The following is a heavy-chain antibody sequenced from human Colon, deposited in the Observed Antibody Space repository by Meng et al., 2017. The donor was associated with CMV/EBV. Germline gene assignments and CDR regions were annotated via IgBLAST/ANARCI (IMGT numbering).Heavy chain of an antibody. CDR3: AREMTTVMQGYFDP. CDR1: GYTFNSYD. J-gene: IGHJ5*02. CDR2: MSPNSGNT. Sequence: SGYTFNSYDINWVRQATGRGLEWLGWMSPNSGNTDYAQKFQGRVTMTRNTSISTAYMELSSLRSEDTAVYYCAREMTTVMQGYFDPWGQGTLVTVSS. D-gene: IGHD4-11*01. V-gene: IGHV1-8*01.